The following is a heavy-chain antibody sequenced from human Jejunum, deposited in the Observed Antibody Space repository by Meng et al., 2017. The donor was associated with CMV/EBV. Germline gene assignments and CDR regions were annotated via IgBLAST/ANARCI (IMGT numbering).Heavy chain of an antibody. Sequence: SCAGSGFTFRNYWMTWVRQAPGKGLEWVANIKEDGSEMYYVDSVKGRFTISRDNTKNSLYLQMISLRAEDTAVYYCARDGGRKEDYWGQGTLVTVSS. CDR3: ARDGGRKEDY. V-gene: IGHV3-7*01. J-gene: IGHJ4*02. CDR2: IKEDGSEM. CDR1: GFTFRNYW. D-gene: IGHD3-16*01.